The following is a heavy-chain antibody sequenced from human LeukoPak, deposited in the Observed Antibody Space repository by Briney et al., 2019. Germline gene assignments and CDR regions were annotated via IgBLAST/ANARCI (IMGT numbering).Heavy chain of an antibody. Sequence: ASVKVSCKVSGYTLTELSMHWVRQAPGKGLEWMGGFDPEDGETIYAQKFQGRVTMTGDTSTDTAYMELSSLRSEDTAVYYCATSLIAVAGFDYWGQGTLVTVSS. CDR1: GYTLTELS. CDR2: FDPEDGET. J-gene: IGHJ4*02. CDR3: ATSLIAVAGFDY. D-gene: IGHD6-19*01. V-gene: IGHV1-24*01.